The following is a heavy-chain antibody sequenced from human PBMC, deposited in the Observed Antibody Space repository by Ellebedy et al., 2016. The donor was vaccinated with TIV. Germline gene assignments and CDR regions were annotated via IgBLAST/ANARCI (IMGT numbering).Heavy chain of an antibody. V-gene: IGHV4-39*07. D-gene: IGHD3-10*01. CDR3: ARDGRWFGELSVGNFDY. Sequence: GSLRLSXTVSGGSISSSSYYWGWIRQPPGKGLEWIGSIYYSGSTNYNPSLKSRVTISVDTSKNQFSLKLSSVTAADTAVYYCARDGRWFGELSVGNFDYWGQGTLVTVSS. J-gene: IGHJ4*02. CDR2: IYYSGST. CDR1: GGSISSSSYY.